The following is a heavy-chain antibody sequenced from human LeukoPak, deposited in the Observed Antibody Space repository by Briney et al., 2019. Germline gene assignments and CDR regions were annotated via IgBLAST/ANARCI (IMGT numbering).Heavy chain of an antibody. CDR3: ASSPPPLYGDYGSWFDP. CDR1: GFTFSSYY. Sequence: GGSLRLSCEASGFTFSSYYMHWVRQPPGRGLVWVSRISSDGRTTNYADSVKGRFTISRDNSKNTLYLQMNSLRAEDTAVYYCASSPPPLYGDYGSWFDPWGQGTLVTVSS. J-gene: IGHJ5*02. D-gene: IGHD4-17*01. CDR2: ISSDGRTT. V-gene: IGHV3-74*01.